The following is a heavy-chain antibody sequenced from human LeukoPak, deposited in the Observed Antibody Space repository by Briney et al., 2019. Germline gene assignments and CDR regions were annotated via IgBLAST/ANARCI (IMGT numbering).Heavy chain of an antibody. CDR1: GYTFTSYG. J-gene: IGHJ5*02. D-gene: IGHD3-3*01. CDR2: ISAYNGNT. Sequence: ASVKVSCKASGYTFTSYGISWVRQAPGQGLGWMGWISAYNGNTNYAQKLQGRVTMTTDTSTSTAYMELRSLRSDDTAVYYCAREMRPYYDFWSGYSENWFDPWGQGTLVTVSS. V-gene: IGHV1-18*01. CDR3: AREMRPYYDFWSGYSENWFDP.